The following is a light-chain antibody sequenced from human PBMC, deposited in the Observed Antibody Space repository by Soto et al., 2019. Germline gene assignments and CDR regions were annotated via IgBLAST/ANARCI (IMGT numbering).Light chain of an antibody. CDR2: RNN. V-gene: IGLV1-47*01. CDR3: VAWDDSLSGRV. CDR1: GSNIGRNY. J-gene: IGLJ1*01. Sequence: QSVLTQPPSASGTPGQRVTISCSGGGSNIGRNYVYGYQQFPGTAPKIRIYRNNQRPSGVPDRFSGSKSDTSASLAISGLRSEDEADYYCVAWDDSLSGRVFGTGTKVTVL.